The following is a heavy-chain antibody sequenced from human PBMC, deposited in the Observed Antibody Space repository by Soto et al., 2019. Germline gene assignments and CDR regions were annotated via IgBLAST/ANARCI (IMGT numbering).Heavy chain of an antibody. V-gene: IGHV4-30-2*06. J-gene: IGHJ4*02. D-gene: IGHD3-22*01. CDR1: GGSISSGGYS. CDR3: ARDRLSLYHDGSGLDY. CDR2: IYHGGST. Sequence: QLQLQESGSGLVRPSQTLSLSCAVSGGSISSGGYSWNWIRQSPGKGLEWIGYIYHGGSTYSNPSLERRVTRSVDTSKNQFSLRLNSVIAADTAVYYCARDRLSLYHDGSGLDYWGQGILVTVSS.